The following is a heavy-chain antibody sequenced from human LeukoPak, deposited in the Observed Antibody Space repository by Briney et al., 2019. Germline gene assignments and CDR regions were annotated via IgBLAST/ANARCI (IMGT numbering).Heavy chain of an antibody. CDR3: TTDQGLGVGVGVSFSFDY. D-gene: IGHD1-26*01. J-gene: IGHJ4*02. Sequence: GRSLRLSCAASGFTFSSYGMHWVRQAPGKGLEWVAVIWYDGSNKYYADSVKGRFTIYRDNSKNTLYLQMNSLRAEDTAVYYCTTDQGLGVGVGVSFSFDYWGQGTLVTVSS. CDR2: IWYDGSNK. V-gene: IGHV3-33*01. CDR1: GFTFSSYG.